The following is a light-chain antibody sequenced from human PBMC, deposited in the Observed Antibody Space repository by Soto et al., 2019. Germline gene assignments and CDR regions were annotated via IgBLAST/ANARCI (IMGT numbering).Light chain of an antibody. CDR3: QQRSNWQYT. CDR2: GAS. Sequence: EIVLTQSPGTLSLSPGERATLSCRASQSVSSSYLAWYQQKPGQAPRLLIYGASSRATGIPDRFSGSGSGTDFTLTISRLEPEDFAVYYCQQRSNWQYTFGLGTRLEIK. CDR1: QSVSSSY. V-gene: IGKV3D-20*02. J-gene: IGKJ2*01.